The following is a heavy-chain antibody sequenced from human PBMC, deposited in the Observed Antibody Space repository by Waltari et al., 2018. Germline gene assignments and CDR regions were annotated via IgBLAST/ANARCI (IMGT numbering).Heavy chain of an antibody. V-gene: IGHV4-4*07. CDR1: DESISSFY. Sequence: QAHLQESGPGPVKPSETLSLTCSVSDESISSFYWSWIRQPAGKGLEWIGRIHTSGRTNYNPSLKSRVSMSVDTSTNQVSLKMSSVTAADTAVYYCARNRGPRVDTTPYYYYGMDVWGQGTTVTVSS. CDR3: ARNRGPRVDTTPYYYYGMDV. J-gene: IGHJ6*02. CDR2: IHTSGRT. D-gene: IGHD5-18*01.